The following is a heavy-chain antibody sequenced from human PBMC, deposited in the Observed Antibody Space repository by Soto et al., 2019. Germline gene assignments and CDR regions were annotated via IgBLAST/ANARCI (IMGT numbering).Heavy chain of an antibody. V-gene: IGHV3-30*19. Sequence: QVQLVESGGGVVQPGTSLRVSCVGSGFTFRSYVIHWVRQAPGKGLEWVALTSYDGSDKYYGDSVRGRFTISRDNSRNTVDLQMHSLRLEDKALYYCARWGTTGGLDVWGQGTLVSVSS. CDR2: TSYDGSDK. CDR3: ARWGTTGGLDV. J-gene: IGHJ1*01. D-gene: IGHD3-16*01. CDR1: GFTFRSYV.